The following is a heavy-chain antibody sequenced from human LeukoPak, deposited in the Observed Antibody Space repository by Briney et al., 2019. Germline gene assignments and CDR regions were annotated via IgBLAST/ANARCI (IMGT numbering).Heavy chain of an antibody. CDR2: INHSGST. V-gene: IGHV4-34*01. D-gene: IGHD3-10*01. J-gene: IGHJ4*02. CDR1: GGSFSGSY. CDR3: AREYYGSGSYRKSRFYFDY. Sequence: SETLSLTCAVYGGSFSGSYWSWIRQPPGKGLEWIGEINHSGSTNYNPSLKSRVTISVDTSKNQFSLKLSSVTAADTAVYYCAREYYGSGSYRKSRFYFDYWGQGTLVTVSS.